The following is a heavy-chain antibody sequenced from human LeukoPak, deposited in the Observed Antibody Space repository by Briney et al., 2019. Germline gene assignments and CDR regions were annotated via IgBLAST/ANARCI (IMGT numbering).Heavy chain of an antibody. Sequence: ASVKVSCKVSGYTLTELSMHWVRQAPGKGLEWMGGFDPEDGETIYAQKFQGRVTMTEDTSTDTAYMELSSLRSEDTAVYYCAPPFESYSGFDYGGRGPLAPVPP. CDR2: FDPEDGET. D-gene: IGHD1-26*01. CDR3: APPFESYSGFDY. J-gene: IGHJ4*02. CDR1: GYTLTELS. V-gene: IGHV1-24*01.